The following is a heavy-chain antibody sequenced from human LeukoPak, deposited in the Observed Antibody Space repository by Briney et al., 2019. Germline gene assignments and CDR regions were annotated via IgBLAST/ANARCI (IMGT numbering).Heavy chain of an antibody. V-gene: IGHV3-9*01. CDR2: ISWNSGSI. D-gene: IGHD6-19*01. CDR1: GFTFDDYA. Sequence: GGSLRLSCAASGFTFDDYAMHWVRQAPGKGLEWVSGISWNSGSIGYADSVKGRFTISRDNAQNSLYLQMNSLRAEDTALYYCAKAKQWLVPVLDYWGQGTLVTVSS. J-gene: IGHJ4*02. CDR3: AKAKQWLVPVLDY.